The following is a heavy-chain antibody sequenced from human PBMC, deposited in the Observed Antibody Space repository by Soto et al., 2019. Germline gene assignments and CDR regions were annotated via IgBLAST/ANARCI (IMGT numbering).Heavy chain of an antibody. CDR3: ATDPGYCISTSCPNVG. CDR1: GFTFTSSA. Sequence: GASVKVSCKASGFTFTSSAVQWVRQARGQRLEWIGGIVVGSGNTNYAQKFQGRVTMTEDTSTDTAYMELSSLRSEDTAVYYCATDPGYCISTSCPNVGWGQGTLVTVS. CDR2: IVVGSGNT. V-gene: IGHV1-58*01. D-gene: IGHD2-2*01. J-gene: IGHJ4*02.